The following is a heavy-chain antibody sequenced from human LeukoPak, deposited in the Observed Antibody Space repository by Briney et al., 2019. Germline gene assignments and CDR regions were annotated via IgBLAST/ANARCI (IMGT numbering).Heavy chain of an antibody. V-gene: IGHV1-58*02. D-gene: IGHD2-2*01. J-gene: IGHJ4*02. CDR2: IVVGRGNT. CDR3: AAARSARYCSSTSCPSPHFDY. Sequence: SVKVSCKASGFTFTSSAMQWVRQARGQRLEWIGWIVVGRGNTNYAQKFQERVTITRDMSTSTAYMELSSLRSEDTAVYYCAAARSARYCSSTSCPSPHFDYWGQGTLVTVSS. CDR1: GFTFTSSA.